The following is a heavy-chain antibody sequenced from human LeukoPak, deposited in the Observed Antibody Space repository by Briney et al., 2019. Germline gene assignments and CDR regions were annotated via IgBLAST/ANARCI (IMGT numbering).Heavy chain of an antibody. D-gene: IGHD1-26*01. CDR3: ARDNSVGETAWWFDP. Sequence: ASVKVSCKASGYTLTSYYMHWVRQAPGQGLEWMRFINPSGSSAAYAQKFQGRLTMTRDMFTSTDYMELTSLTSDDTAVYYCARDNSVGETAWWFDPWGQGTLVTVSS. CDR2: INPSGSSA. J-gene: IGHJ5*02. V-gene: IGHV1-46*01. CDR1: GYTLTSYY.